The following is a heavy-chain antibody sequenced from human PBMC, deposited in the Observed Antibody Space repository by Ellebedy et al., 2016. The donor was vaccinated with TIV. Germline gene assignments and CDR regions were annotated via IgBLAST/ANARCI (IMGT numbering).Heavy chain of an antibody. CDR2: ISGGGDST. CDR3: AKDRGSGWYENWFDP. V-gene: IGHV3-23*01. D-gene: IGHD6-19*01. Sequence: GGSLRLSCAVSGFTFSSFAMNWLRQVPGKGLEWVSGISGGGDSTNYADSVKGRFTISRDHSKNTLYLQMDSLRAEDTALYYCAKDRGSGWYENWFDPWGQGTLVIVSS. CDR1: GFTFSSFA. J-gene: IGHJ5*02.